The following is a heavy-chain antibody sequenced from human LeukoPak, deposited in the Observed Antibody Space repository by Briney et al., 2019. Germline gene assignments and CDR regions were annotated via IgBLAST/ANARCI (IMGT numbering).Heavy chain of an antibody. CDR2: INPNSGAT. D-gene: IGHD2-2*01. Sequence: ASVKVSCKSSGYTFIDYYIHWVRQAPGQGLEGMGWINPNSGATKYAQKFRGRVSMTRDTSINTAYMDLKNLRSDDTAIFYCARVKKLMPEFEFWGQGTLVTVSS. J-gene: IGHJ4*02. V-gene: IGHV1-2*02. CDR3: ARVKKLMPEFEF. CDR1: GYTFIDYY.